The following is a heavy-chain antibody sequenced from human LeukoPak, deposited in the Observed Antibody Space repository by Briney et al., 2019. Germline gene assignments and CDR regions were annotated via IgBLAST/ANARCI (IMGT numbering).Heavy chain of an antibody. CDR1: GGSISSSSYY. CDR3: ARHVARVSYYGSGSYYNR. Sequence: SETLSLTCTVSGGSISSSSYYWGWIRQPPGKGLEWIGSIYYSGSTYYNPSLKSRVTISVDTSKNQFSLKLSSVTAADTAVYYCARHVARVSYYGSGSYYNRWGRGTLVTVSS. V-gene: IGHV4-39*01. D-gene: IGHD3-10*01. J-gene: IGHJ4*02. CDR2: IYYSGST.